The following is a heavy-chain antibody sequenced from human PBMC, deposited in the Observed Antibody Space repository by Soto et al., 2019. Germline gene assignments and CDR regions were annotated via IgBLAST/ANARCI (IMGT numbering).Heavy chain of an antibody. V-gene: IGHV6-1*01. CDR3: ARRGWGRRGFDT. Sequence: QVQLQQSGRGLVKTSQSLSLTCGISGASVSSTSAAWNGLRQSPSGGLEWLGRTYYQSKWYNDYPMSVRSRITIESDTSNTQCSLQLNSVTPEDTAVYYCARRGWGRRGFDTWGQGTRFTVSS. J-gene: IGHJ4*02. CDR2: TYYQSKWYN. CDR1: GASVSSTSAA. D-gene: IGHD1-26*01.